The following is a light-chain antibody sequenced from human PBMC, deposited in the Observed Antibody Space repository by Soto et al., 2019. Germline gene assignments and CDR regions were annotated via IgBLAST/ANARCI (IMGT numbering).Light chain of an antibody. J-gene: IGKJ1*01. V-gene: IGKV3-20*01. CDR2: GAS. CDR3: QHYRTTAR. CDR1: QSVSNNY. Sequence: ETVLTQSPRTLSPSTGELATLSCRASQSVSNNYLAWYQQKPGQAPRLLIYGASNRATGIPDRFSGSGSGTDFTLTISRLEPEERAVHYCQHYRTTARFSPETEVDIK.